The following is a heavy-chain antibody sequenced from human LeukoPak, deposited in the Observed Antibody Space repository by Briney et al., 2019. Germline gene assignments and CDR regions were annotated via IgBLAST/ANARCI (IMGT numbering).Heavy chain of an antibody. CDR3: ARASSSWYADWFDP. D-gene: IGHD6-13*01. CDR2: INAGNGNT. J-gene: IGHJ5*02. CDR1: GYTFTSYA. Sequence: ASVKVSCKASGYTFTSYAMHWVRQAPGQRLEWMGWINAGNGNTKYSQKFQGRVTITRDRSASTAYMELSSLRSEDTAVYYCARASSSWYADWFDPWGQGTLVTVSS. V-gene: IGHV1-3*01.